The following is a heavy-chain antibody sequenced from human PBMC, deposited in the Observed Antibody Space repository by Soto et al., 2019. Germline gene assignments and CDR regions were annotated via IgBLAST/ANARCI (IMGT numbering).Heavy chain of an antibody. V-gene: IGHV1-18*01. CDR1: GYTSTSYG. Sequence: QVQLVQSGAEVKKPGASVKVSCKASGYTSTSYGICGVRQAPEQGLEWMGWISAYNGNTNYAQQLQGRVTMTTDTSTSTAYMELRSLRSDDTAVYYCARPSGYGDYGSHPLGYWGQGTLVTVSS. CDR3: ARPSGYGDYGSHPLGY. CDR2: ISAYNGNT. D-gene: IGHD4-17*01. J-gene: IGHJ4*02.